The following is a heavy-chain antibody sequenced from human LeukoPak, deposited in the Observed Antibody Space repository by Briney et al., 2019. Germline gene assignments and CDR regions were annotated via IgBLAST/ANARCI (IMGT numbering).Heavy chain of an antibody. D-gene: IGHD5-18*01. V-gene: IGHV3-23*01. CDR1: GLTFKNYG. J-gene: IGHJ4*02. CDR2: ISGSGGST. CDR3: ARLPGGYKGYFDY. Sequence: GGSLRLSCAASGLTFKNYGMPWVRQAPGKGLEWVSAISGSGGSTYYADSVKGRFTISRDNSKNTLYLQMNSLRAAATAVYSCARLPGGYKGYFDYWGQGTLVTVSS.